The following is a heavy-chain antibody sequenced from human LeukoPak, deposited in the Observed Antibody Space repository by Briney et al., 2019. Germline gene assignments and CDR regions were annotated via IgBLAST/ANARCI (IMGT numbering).Heavy chain of an antibody. D-gene: IGHD3-3*01. CDR2: IYYSGST. CDR1: GGSISSYY. Sequence: SETLSVTCTVSGGSISSYYWSWIRQPPGKGLEWIGYIYYSGSTNYNPSLKSRVTISVDTSKNQFSLKLSSVTAADTAVYYCARYEDFWVFDYWGQGTLVTVSS. CDR3: ARYEDFWVFDY. J-gene: IGHJ4*02. V-gene: IGHV4-59*08.